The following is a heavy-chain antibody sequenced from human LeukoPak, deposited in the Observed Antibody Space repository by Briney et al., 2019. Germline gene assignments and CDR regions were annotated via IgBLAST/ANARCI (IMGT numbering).Heavy chain of an antibody. D-gene: IGHD3-22*01. CDR3: ARGPSDSSGYYYEGDAFDI. Sequence: ASVKVSCKASGYTFNGYYKHWVRQAPGQGLEWMGWINPNSGGTNYAQKFQGRVTMTRDTSISTAYMELSRLRSDDTAVYYCARGPSDSSGYYYEGDAFDIWGQGTVVTVSS. CDR1: GYTFNGYY. V-gene: IGHV1-2*02. CDR2: INPNSGGT. J-gene: IGHJ3*02.